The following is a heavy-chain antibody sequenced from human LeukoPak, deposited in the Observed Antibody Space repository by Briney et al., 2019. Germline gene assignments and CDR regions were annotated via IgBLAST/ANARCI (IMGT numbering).Heavy chain of an antibody. J-gene: IGHJ4*02. Sequence: GGSLRLSCAASGFTFSTYGMSWVRQAPGKGLEWVSAISRSGGSTYYADSVKGRFTISRDNAQNSLYLQMNSLRDEDTAAYYCASGSRTAASPFDYWGQGTLVTVSS. CDR2: ISRSGGST. CDR3: ASGSRTAASPFDY. V-gene: IGHV3-23*01. D-gene: IGHD6-13*01. CDR1: GFTFSTYG.